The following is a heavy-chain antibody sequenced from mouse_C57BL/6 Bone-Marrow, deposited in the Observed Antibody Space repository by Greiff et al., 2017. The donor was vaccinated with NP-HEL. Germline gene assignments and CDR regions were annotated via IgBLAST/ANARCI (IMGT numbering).Heavy chain of an antibody. CDR3: AKHPDGYSAWFGY. Sequence: QVQLQQSGPGLVAPSQCLSITCTASGYTFTSYGVDWVRQRPGQGLEWMGVICAGGSTNNNTALLSSLSICNDNSTGQVFLKMNSMQTDDTAMYYCAKHPDGYSAWFGYWGQGTLVTVSA. D-gene: IGHD2-3*01. V-gene: IGHV2-9*01. J-gene: IGHJ3*01. CDR1: GYTFTSYG. CDR2: ICAGGST.